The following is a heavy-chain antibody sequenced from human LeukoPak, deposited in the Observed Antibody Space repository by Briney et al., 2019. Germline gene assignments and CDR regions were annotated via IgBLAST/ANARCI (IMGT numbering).Heavy chain of an antibody. Sequence: ASVKVSCKASGYTFTSYGISWVRPAPGQGLEWMGWISAYNGNTNYAQKLQGRVTMTTDTSTSTAYMELRSLRSDDTAVYYCARTAMADNWFDPWGQGTLVTVSS. CDR3: ARTAMADNWFDP. V-gene: IGHV1-18*01. D-gene: IGHD5-18*01. CDR1: GYTFTSYG. CDR2: ISAYNGNT. J-gene: IGHJ5*02.